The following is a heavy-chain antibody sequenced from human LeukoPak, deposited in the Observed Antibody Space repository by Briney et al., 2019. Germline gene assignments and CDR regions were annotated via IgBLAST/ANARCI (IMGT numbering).Heavy chain of an antibody. CDR3: AKEADGVPPGKPLNWFDP. V-gene: IGHV3-23*01. D-gene: IGHD2-2*02. CDR1: GFTFSSYA. Sequence: GGSLRLSCATSGFTFSSYAMSWVCQAPGKGLGWVSAISSTGIATYYADAVKGRFTISRDKSKNTLYLQMSGLRAENTAVYYCAKEADGVPPGKPLNWFDPRGQGTLVTVSS. J-gene: IGHJ5*02. CDR2: ISSTGIAT.